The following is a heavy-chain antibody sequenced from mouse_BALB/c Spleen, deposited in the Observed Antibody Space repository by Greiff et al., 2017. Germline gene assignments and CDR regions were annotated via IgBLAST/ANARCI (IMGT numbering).Heavy chain of an antibody. V-gene: IGHV3-2*02. D-gene: IGHD4-1*01. CDR2: ISYSGST. Sequence: VQLKESGPGLVKPSQSLSLTCTVTGYSITSDYAWNWIRQFPGNKLEWMGYISYSGSTSYNPSLKSRISITRDTSKNQFFLQLNSVTTEDTATYYCARSQANWDAMDYWGQGTSVTVSS. CDR3: ARSQANWDAMDY. J-gene: IGHJ4*01. CDR1: GYSITSDYA.